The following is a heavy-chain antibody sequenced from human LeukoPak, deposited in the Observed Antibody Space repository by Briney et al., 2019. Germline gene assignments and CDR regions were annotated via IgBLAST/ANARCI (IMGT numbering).Heavy chain of an antibody. CDR2: IKSKTDGGTT. J-gene: IGHJ4*02. V-gene: IGHV3-15*01. Sequence: GGSLRLSCAASGFTFSNAWMSWVRQAPGEGLEWVGRIKSKTDGGTTDSAAPVKGRFTISRVDSKNTLYLQMNSLKTEDTAVYYCSTVPSYYHFDYWGQGTLVTVSS. CDR1: GFTFSNAW. D-gene: IGHD1-26*01. CDR3: STVPSYYHFDY.